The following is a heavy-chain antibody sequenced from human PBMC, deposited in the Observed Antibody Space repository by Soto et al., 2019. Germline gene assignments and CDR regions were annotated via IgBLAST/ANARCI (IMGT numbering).Heavy chain of an antibody. CDR1: GFTFSSYW. V-gene: IGHV3-7*01. CDR3: AREGGSYYFDY. D-gene: IGHD3-16*01. CDR2: IKQDGSEI. J-gene: IGHJ4*02. Sequence: GESLKISCAASGFTFSSYWMSWVRQAPGKRLEWVANIKQDGSEIQYVDSVKGRFTISRDNAKNSLYLQMNSLRAEDTAVYYCAREGGSYYFDYWGQGTLVTVSS.